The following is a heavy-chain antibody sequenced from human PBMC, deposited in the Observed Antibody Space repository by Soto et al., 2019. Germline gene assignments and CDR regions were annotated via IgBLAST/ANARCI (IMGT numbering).Heavy chain of an antibody. V-gene: IGHV1-24*01. D-gene: IGHD6-19*01. CDR3: ATDLGFRYSSGVVWFDP. J-gene: IGHJ5*02. CDR2: FDPEDGET. Sequence: ASVKVSCKVSGYTLTELSMHWVRQAPGKGLEWMGGFDPEDGETIYAQKFQGRVTMTEDTSTDTAYMELSSLRSEDTAVYYCATDLGFRYSSGVVWFDPWGQGTLVTVSS. CDR1: GYTLTELS.